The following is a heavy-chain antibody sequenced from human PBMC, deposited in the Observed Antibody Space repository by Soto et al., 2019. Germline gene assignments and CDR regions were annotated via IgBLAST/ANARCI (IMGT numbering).Heavy chain of an antibody. CDR3: ARDVYYGSGSYFYYYYGMDV. Sequence: QVQLVESGGGVVQPGRSLRLSCAASGFTFSSYAMHWVRQAPGKGLEWVAVISYDGSNKYYADSVKGRFTISRDNSKNTLYLQMNSLRAEDTAVYYCARDVYYGSGSYFYYYYGMDVWGQGTTVTVSS. CDR2: ISYDGSNK. J-gene: IGHJ6*02. CDR1: GFTFSSYA. V-gene: IGHV3-30-3*01. D-gene: IGHD3-10*01.